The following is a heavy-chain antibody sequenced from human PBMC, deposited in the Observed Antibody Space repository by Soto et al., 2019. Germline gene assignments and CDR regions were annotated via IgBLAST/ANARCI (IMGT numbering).Heavy chain of an antibody. J-gene: IGHJ3*02. CDR2: ISYDGGNE. V-gene: IGHV3-30-3*01. Sequence: QVHLVESGGGVVQPGRSLRLSCAASRFSFSTYAIHWVRQAPGKGLAWVAGISYDGGNEYYADSVKGRFPISRDNSKSTLYLKMNSLGPDDTAVYYFARDRSGSHEIDDSLDIWGRGTMVTVSS. D-gene: IGHD1-26*01. CDR1: RFSFSTYA. CDR3: ARDRSGSHEIDDSLDI.